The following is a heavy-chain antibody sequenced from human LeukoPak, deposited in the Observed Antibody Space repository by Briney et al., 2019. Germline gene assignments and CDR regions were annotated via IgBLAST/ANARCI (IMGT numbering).Heavy chain of an antibody. Sequence: PGGSLRLSCAASGFIFDDYGMSWVRQAPGKGLEWVSGINWNGGSTGYADSVKGRFTISRDNAKNSLYLQMNSLRVEDTALYYCARASWFGELESGDYWGQGTLVTVSS. J-gene: IGHJ4*02. V-gene: IGHV3-20*04. CDR1: GFIFDDYG. D-gene: IGHD3-10*01. CDR3: ARASWFGELESGDY. CDR2: INWNGGST.